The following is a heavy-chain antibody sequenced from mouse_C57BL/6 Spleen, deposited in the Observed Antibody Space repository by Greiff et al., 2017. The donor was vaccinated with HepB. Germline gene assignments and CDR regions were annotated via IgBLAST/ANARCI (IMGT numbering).Heavy chain of an antibody. Sequence: EVQLQQSGAELVRPGASVKLSCTASDFNIKDDYMHWVKQRPEQGLEWIGWIDPENGDTEYASKFQGKATITADTSSNTAYLQLSSLTSEDTAVYYCTTSYDYDRGGYFDYWGQGTTLTVSS. V-gene: IGHV14-4*01. CDR3: TTSYDYDRGGYFDY. CDR1: DFNIKDDY. D-gene: IGHD2-4*01. CDR2: IDPENGDT. J-gene: IGHJ2*01.